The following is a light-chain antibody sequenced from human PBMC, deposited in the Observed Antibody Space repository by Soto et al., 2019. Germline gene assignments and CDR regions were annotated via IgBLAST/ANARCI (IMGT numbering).Light chain of an antibody. CDR3: SSYGGSSNLV. J-gene: IGLJ2*01. CDR2: EVN. CDR1: SSDVGGYNY. V-gene: IGLV2-8*01. Sequence: QSALTQPPSASGSPGQSVTISCTGTSSDVGGYNYVSWYQQHPGKAPKLMIYEVNKRPSGVPDRFSGSKSGNTASLTVSGLQAEDEADYYCSSYGGSSNLVFGGRTKLTVL.